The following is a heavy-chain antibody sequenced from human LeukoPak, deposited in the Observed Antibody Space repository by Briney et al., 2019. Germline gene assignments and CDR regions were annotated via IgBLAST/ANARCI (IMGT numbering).Heavy chain of an antibody. Sequence: PGGSLRLSCAASGFTFSNYWMSWVRQAPGKGLEWVANIKKDGSEKYYVDSVKGRFTISRDNAKNSLFLQVSSLRAEDTAVYFCARSAGTGGPYYFDYWGQGSLVTVSS. V-gene: IGHV3-7*03. CDR3: ARSAGTGGPYYFDY. CDR2: IKKDGSEK. D-gene: IGHD3/OR15-3a*01. J-gene: IGHJ4*02. CDR1: GFTFSNYW.